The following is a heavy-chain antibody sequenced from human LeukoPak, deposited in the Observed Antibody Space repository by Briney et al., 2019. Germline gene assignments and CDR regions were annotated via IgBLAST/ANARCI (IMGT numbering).Heavy chain of an antibody. CDR3: AKRIVGPYFYYFDY. CDR2: ISYDGSNK. D-gene: IGHD1-26*01. J-gene: IGHJ4*02. Sequence: GRSLRLSCAASGFTFSSYGMHWVRQAPGKGPEWVAVISYDGSNKYYADSVKGRFTISRDNSKNTLYLQMNSLRAEDTAVYYCAKRIVGPYFYYFDYWGQGTLVTVSS. CDR1: GFTFSSYG. V-gene: IGHV3-30*18.